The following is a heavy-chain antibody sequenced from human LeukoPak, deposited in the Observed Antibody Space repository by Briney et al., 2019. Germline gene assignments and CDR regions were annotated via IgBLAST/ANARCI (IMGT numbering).Heavy chain of an antibody. V-gene: IGHV3-23*01. Sequence: GGSLRLSCAASGFTFSSYAMSWVRQAPGKGLEWVSGFSGGGSGGSTYYADSVKGRFTISRDNSKNTLYLQMNTLRAEDTALYYCAKDKIVGATWVIDFDYWGRGTLVTVSS. J-gene: IGHJ4*02. CDR2: FSGGGSGGST. CDR3: AKDKIVGATWVIDFDY. D-gene: IGHD1-26*01. CDR1: GFTFSSYA.